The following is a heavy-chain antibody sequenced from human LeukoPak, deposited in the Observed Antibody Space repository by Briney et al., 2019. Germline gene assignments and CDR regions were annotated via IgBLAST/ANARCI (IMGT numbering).Heavy chain of an antibody. V-gene: IGHV7-4-1*02. Sequence: ASVKVSCKASGYTFTSYAMNWVRQAPGQGLEWMGRINTNTGNPTYAQGFTGRFVFSLDTSVSTAYLQISSLKAEDTAVYYCARGSIVATTSTQYYYYYGMDVWGQGTTVTVSS. CDR3: ARGSIVATTSTQYYYYYGMDV. J-gene: IGHJ6*02. CDR1: GYTFTSYA. CDR2: INTNTGNP. D-gene: IGHD5-12*01.